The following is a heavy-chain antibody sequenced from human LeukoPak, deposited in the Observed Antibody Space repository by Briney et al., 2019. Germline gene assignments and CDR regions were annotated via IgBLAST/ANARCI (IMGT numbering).Heavy chain of an antibody. J-gene: IGHJ6*02. Sequence: ASVRVSCKSSGYTFTSYYMHWVRQAPGQGLQWVGIINTSGGSTSYAQKFQGRVTMTRDTSTSTVYMELSSLRSDDTAVYYCARGVGIAAAQDYYGMDVWGQGTTVTVSS. CDR3: ARGVGIAAAQDYYGMDV. D-gene: IGHD6-13*01. V-gene: IGHV1-46*01. CDR1: GYTFTSYY. CDR2: INTSGGST.